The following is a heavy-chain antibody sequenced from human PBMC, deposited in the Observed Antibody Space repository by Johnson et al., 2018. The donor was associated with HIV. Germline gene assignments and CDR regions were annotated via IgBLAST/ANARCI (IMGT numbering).Heavy chain of an antibody. V-gene: IGHV3-30*02. CDR1: GFTFSSYG. CDR2: IRYDGSNK. Sequence: QVQLVESGGGVVQPGGSLRLSCAASGFTFSSYGMHWVRQAPGKGLEWVAFIRYDGSNKYYADSVKGRFTISRDNSKNTLYLQMNSLGAEDTAVYYCARPLGGAFDIWGQGTMVTVSS. J-gene: IGHJ3*02. CDR3: ARPLGGAFDI. D-gene: IGHD3-10*01.